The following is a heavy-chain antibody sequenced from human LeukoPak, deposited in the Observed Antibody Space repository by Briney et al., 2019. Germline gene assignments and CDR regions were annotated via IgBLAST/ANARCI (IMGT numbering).Heavy chain of an antibody. V-gene: IGHV3-9*01. J-gene: IGHJ4*02. Sequence: GRSLRLSCAASGFIFDDFSMFWVRQVPEKGLEWVSSITWHGRSTAYADSVRGRFTISRDNAKYSLYLQMNSLRPEDTAFYYCTKATTRRVPAATIDSWGQGTLVTVSS. CDR2: ITWHGRST. CDR3: TKATTRRVPAATIDS. CDR1: GFIFDDFS. D-gene: IGHD6-13*01.